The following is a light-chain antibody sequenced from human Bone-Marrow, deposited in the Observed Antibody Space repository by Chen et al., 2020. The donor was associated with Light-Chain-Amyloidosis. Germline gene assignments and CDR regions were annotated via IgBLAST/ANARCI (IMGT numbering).Light chain of an antibody. CDR3: QKYDRLPYT. CDR2: DTT. J-gene: IGKJ2*01. CDR1: QDIKDF. V-gene: IGKV1-33*01. Sequence: DIQLTQYPSSLSAAVGDRVTIACQATQDIKDFLNWFQQKPGKAPELLVFDTTKLHTGVPSRFSGTGFATNFSLVIFTLLPEDIGTYFCQKYDRLPYTFGQGTRL.